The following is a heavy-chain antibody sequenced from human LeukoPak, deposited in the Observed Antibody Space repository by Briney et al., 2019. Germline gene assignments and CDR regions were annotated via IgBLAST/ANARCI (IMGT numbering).Heavy chain of an antibody. CDR2: IGYDGNNK. D-gene: IGHD3-10*01. Sequence: PGRSLRLSCAASGFTFSSYGMHWVRQAPGKGLEWVAFIGYDGNNKYYADSLKGRFTISRDSSKNTLYLQMNSLRAEDDTAVYYCATRNFDDSGIYALGYWGQGTLVTVSS. V-gene: IGHV3-33*01. J-gene: IGHJ4*02. CDR1: GFTFSSYG. CDR3: ATRNFDDSGIYALGY.